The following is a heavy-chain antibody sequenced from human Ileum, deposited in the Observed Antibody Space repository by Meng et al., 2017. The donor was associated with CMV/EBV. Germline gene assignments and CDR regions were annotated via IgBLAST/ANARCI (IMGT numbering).Heavy chain of an antibody. CDR1: GFTFSSYS. J-gene: IGHJ4*02. CDR3: AREYSSSSGRSFDH. D-gene: IGHD6-6*01. CDR2: ISSSSTTI. Sequence: GGSLRLSCAASGFTFSSYSLNWVRQAPGKGLEWISYISSSSTTIYYAGSVKGRFTISRDNAKNSLYLQMNSLRAEDTAVYYCAREYSSSSGRSFDHWGQGTLVTVSS. V-gene: IGHV3-48*04.